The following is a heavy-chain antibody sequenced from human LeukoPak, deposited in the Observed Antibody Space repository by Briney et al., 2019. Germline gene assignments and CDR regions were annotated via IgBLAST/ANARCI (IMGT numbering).Heavy chain of an antibody. CDR2: INPSGGST. D-gene: IGHD4-17*01. J-gene: IGHJ4*02. CDR1: GYTFTSYY. Sequence: ASVKVSCKTSGYTFTSYYIHWVRQAPGQGLEWMGVINPSGGSTSYAQKFQGRVTMTRDTSTSTVYMYLSSLRSEDTAVYYCARDSLYGVVDYWGQGTLVTVSS. V-gene: IGHV1-46*01. CDR3: ARDSLYGVVDY.